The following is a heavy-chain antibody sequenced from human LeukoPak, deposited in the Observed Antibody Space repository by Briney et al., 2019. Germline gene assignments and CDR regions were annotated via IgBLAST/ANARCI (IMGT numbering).Heavy chain of an antibody. CDR1: GGSFGTYG. J-gene: IGHJ4*02. CDR3: ARDLLDYGDYDWDSDY. CDR2: IIPILKTA. V-gene: IGHV1-69*01. Sequence: GSSVKVSCKASGGSFGTYGLSWVRQAPGQGLEWMGGIIPILKTAHYTQHFQDRVTITADESTSTVYMELTSLRSEDTAVYFCARDLLDYGDYDWDSDYWGQGTLVTVSS. D-gene: IGHD4-17*01.